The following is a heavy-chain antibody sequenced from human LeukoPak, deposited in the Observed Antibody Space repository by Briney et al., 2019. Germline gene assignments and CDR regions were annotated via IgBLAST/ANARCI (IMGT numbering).Heavy chain of an antibody. V-gene: IGHV3-23*01. CDR3: AKGKGPTANWYFDV. CDR2: IGGGPGNT. CDR1: GFTFDDYA. Sequence: GGSLRLSCAASGFTFDDYAMSWVRQAPGKGLEWVSVIGGGPGNTYYTDSVKGRFTISRDNSKNTLYLHLNSLRAEDTAVYYCAKGKGPTANWYFDVWGRGTLVTVSS. D-gene: IGHD2-21*02. J-gene: IGHJ2*01.